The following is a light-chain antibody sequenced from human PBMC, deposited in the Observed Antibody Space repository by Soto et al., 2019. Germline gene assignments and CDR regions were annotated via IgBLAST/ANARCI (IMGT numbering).Light chain of an antibody. V-gene: IGKV3-15*01. CDR3: QQYNNWPPPLT. J-gene: IGKJ4*01. Sequence: EIVMTQSPATPSVSPGERATLSCRASQSVSSNLARYQQKPGQAPRLLIYGASTRATGIPARFSGSGSGTEFTLTISSLQSEDFAVYYCQQYNNWPPPLTFGGGTKVEIK. CDR1: QSVSSN. CDR2: GAS.